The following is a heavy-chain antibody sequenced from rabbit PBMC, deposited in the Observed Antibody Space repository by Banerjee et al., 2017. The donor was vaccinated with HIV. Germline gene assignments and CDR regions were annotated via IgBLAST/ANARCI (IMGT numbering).Heavy chain of an antibody. CDR3: ARGPSSGYYAYDL. CDR2: IFTGSSAGT. J-gene: IGHJ4*01. V-gene: IGHV1S45*01. Sequence: QEQLVESGGGLVQPEGSLTLTCTASGFSFSSSYYMCWVRQAPGKGLEWIACIFTGSSAGTYYATWAKGRFTISKTSSTTVTLQMTSLTAADTATYFCARGPSSGYYAYDLWGPGTLVTVS. CDR1: GFSFSSSYY. D-gene: IGHD1-1*01.